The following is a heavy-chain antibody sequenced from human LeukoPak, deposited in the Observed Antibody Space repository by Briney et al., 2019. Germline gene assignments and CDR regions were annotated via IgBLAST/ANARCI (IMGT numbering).Heavy chain of an antibody. J-gene: IGHJ4*02. CDR2: VDPEDGET. CDR3: ATGSPHYDSSGYSYFDY. V-gene: IGHV1-69-2*01. CDR1: GYTFTDYY. Sequence: ASVKVSCKASGYTFTDYYMHWVQQAPGKGLEWMGRVDPEDGETIYAEKFQGRVTITADTSTDTAYMELSSLRSEDTAVYYCATGSPHYDSSGYSYFDYWGQGTLVTVSS. D-gene: IGHD3-22*01.